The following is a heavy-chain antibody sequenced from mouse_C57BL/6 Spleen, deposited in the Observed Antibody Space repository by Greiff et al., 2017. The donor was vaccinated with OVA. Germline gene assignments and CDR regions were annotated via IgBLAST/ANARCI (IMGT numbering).Heavy chain of an antibody. Sequence: EVQLQQSGAELVKPGASVKLSCKASGYTFTDYYMNWVKQRPGQSLEWIGDINPNNGGTSYNQKFKGKATLTVDKSSSTAYMELRSLTSEDSAVYYCASSPYGSGDFAMDYWGQGTSVTVSS. CDR3: ASSPYGSGDFAMDY. CDR1: GYTFTDYY. V-gene: IGHV1-26*01. J-gene: IGHJ4*01. CDR2: INPNNGGT. D-gene: IGHD1-1*01.